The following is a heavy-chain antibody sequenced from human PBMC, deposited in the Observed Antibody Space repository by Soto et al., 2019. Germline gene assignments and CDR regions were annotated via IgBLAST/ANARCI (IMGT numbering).Heavy chain of an antibody. CDR3: ASLLWFGESYRPDDY. CDR1: GFTFSDYY. CDR2: ISSSGSTI. J-gene: IGHJ4*02. D-gene: IGHD3-10*01. Sequence: QVQLVESGGGLVKPGGSLRLSCAASGFTFSDYYMSWIRQAPGKGLEWVSYISSSGSTIYYADSVKGRFTISRDNAKNSLYLQMNSLRAEDTALYYCASLLWFGESYRPDDYWGQGTLVTVSS. V-gene: IGHV3-11*01.